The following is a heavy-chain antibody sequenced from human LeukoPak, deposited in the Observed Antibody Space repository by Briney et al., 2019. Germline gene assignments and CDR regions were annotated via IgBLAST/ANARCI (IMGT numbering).Heavy chain of an antibody. J-gene: IGHJ3*01. Sequence: GVTVRLSGAASRFTFSSHTMKWVRQVPGKGLEGVTSLTSNSGYTLYADSVQGRFTISRDNATNSVYLQMGSLRADDTAVYYCTRRGYYGSGNFKGAFDVWGQGTRVTVSS. CDR1: RFTFSSHT. D-gene: IGHD3-10*01. CDR3: TRRGYYGSGNFKGAFDV. CDR2: LTSNSGYT. V-gene: IGHV3-21*06.